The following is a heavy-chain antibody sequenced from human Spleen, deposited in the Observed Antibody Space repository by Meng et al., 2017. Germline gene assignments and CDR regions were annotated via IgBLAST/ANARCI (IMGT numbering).Heavy chain of an antibody. V-gene: IGHV3-74*01. CDR2: INSDGRST. CDR1: GFTFSSYW. Sequence: EVQLVESGGGLVQPGESLRLSCAASGFTFSSYWMHWVRQAPGKGLMWVSRINSDGRSTSYADSVKGRFTISRDNAKNTLYLQMNSLRVEDTAVYYCAREDYGEFDSWGQGALVTVSS. CDR3: AREDYGEFDS. D-gene: IGHD4-17*01. J-gene: IGHJ4*02.